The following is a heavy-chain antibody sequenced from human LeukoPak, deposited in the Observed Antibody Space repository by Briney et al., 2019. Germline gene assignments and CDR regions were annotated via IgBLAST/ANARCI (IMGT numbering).Heavy chain of an antibody. V-gene: IGHV3-48*03. Sequence: GGSLRLSCTASGFTFRSYEMIWVRQAAGKGLEWVAYISGGGSRMLYADSVKGRFTISRDDAKNSLYLQMNSLRTEDTGVYSCARESDSGGYRFDYWGQGSLVTVSS. CDR3: ARESDSGGYRFDY. CDR1: GFTFRSYE. D-gene: IGHD3-22*01. CDR2: ISGGGSRM. J-gene: IGHJ4*02.